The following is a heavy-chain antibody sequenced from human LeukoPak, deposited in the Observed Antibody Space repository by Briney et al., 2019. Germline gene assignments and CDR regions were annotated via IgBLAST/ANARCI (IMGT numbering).Heavy chain of an antibody. V-gene: IGHV4-59*01. J-gene: IGHJ3*02. CDR3: ARDGGGSGSYYKGLGGFDI. CDR2: IYYSGST. Sequence: SETLSLTCTVSGDSISNYYWSWIRQPPGKGLEWIGYIYYSGSTNYNPSLKSRVTISVDTSKNQFSLKMRSVTAADTAVYYCARDGGGSGSYYKGLGGFDIWGQGTMVTVSS. D-gene: IGHD3-10*01. CDR1: GDSISNYY.